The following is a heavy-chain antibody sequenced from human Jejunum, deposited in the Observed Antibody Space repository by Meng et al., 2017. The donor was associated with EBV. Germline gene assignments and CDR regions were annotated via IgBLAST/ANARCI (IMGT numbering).Heavy chain of an antibody. D-gene: IGHD5-24*01. CDR2: INPTGDST. CDR1: GDTFNRYY. CDR3: AGGMTIRQNWFDP. Sequence: QLQLWQSGAGVKKPGASLQVSCKCSGDTFNRYYMHWGRQAPGQGLEWMGIINPTGDSTTYAEKFQGRLTMTRDTSTTTAYMELSSLRSEDTAVYYCAGGMTIRQNWFDPWGQGTLVTVSS. J-gene: IGHJ5*02. V-gene: IGHV1-46*02.